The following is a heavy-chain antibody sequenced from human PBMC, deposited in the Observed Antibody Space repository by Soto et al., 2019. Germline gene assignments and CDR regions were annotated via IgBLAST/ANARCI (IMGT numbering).Heavy chain of an antibody. CDR2: INHSGST. J-gene: IGHJ6*02. V-gene: IGHV4-34*01. CDR1: GGSFSTYY. Sequence: KTSETLSLTCAVYGGSFSTYYWRWIRQPPGKGLEWIGEINHSGSTNYNPSLKSRVTISVDTSKNQFSLKLSSVTAADTAVYYCARGQGGSYYSKLYGMDVWGQGTTVTVSS. CDR3: ARGQGGSYYSKLYGMDV. D-gene: IGHD1-26*01.